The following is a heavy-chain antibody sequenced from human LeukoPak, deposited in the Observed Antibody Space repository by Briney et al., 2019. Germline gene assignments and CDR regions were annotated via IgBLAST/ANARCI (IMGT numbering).Heavy chain of an antibody. V-gene: IGHV3-11*01. J-gene: IGHJ4*02. Sequence: SGGSLRLSCAASGFSFNDYYMTWIRQAPGKGLEWVSYIDSSGFTIYYADSVKGRFTISRDNAKNSLYLQMNSLRAEDTAVYYCASGTGPPDYWGQGTLVTVSS. CDR3: ASGTGPPDY. CDR1: GFSFNDYY. CDR2: IDSSGFTI.